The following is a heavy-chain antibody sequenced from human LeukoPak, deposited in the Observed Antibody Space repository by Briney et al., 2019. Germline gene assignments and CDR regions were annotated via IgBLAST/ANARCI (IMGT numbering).Heavy chain of an antibody. CDR1: GFTFSSYE. V-gene: IGHV3-48*03. CDR3: ARKRGYSSSWHDAFDI. Sequence: ESGGSLRLSCAASGFTFSSYEMNWVRQAPGKGLEWVSYISSSGSTIYYADSVKGRFTISRDNAKNSPYLQMNSLRAEDTAVYYCARKRGYSSSWHDAFDIWGQGTMVTVSS. J-gene: IGHJ3*02. D-gene: IGHD6-13*01. CDR2: ISSSGSTI.